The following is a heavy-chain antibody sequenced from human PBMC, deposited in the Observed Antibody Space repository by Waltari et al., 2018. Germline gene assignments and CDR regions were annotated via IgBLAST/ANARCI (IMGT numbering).Heavy chain of an antibody. V-gene: IGHV4-59*01. D-gene: IGHD4-17*01. J-gene: IGHJ3*02. Sequence: QVQLQESGQGLVKPSETLSLTCTVSGGSISSCYWSWIRQPPGKGMDWIGYNFYSGSTKYNPSLKSRVNISVDTSKNQFSLKLSSVTAADTAVYYCARVEPGTTDAFDIWGQGTMVTVSS. CDR2: NFYSGST. CDR1: GGSISSCY. CDR3: ARVEPGTTDAFDI.